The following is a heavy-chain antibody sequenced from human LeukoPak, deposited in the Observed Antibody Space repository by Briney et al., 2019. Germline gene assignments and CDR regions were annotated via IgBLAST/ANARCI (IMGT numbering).Heavy chain of an antibody. Sequence: GGSLRLSCAASGFSFSTYGMHWVRQAPGKGLEGVAFIRYDGSDRYYTDSVKGRFTISRDNSKNILSLQMNSLRAEDTAVYYCAKDGNMTPLIWGQGTLVTVSS. D-gene: IGHD1-1*01. CDR2: IRYDGSDR. CDR3: AKDGNMTPLI. J-gene: IGHJ4*02. CDR1: GFSFSTYG. V-gene: IGHV3-30*02.